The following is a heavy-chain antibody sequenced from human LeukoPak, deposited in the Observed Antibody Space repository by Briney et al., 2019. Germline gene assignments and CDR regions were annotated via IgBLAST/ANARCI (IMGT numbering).Heavy chain of an antibody. J-gene: IGHJ4*02. CDR2: INHSGST. D-gene: IGHD6-25*01. V-gene: IGHV4-34*01. CDR1: GGSFSGYY. CDR3: ARLSAKRYFFDY. Sequence: SETLSLTCAVYGGSFSGYYWSWIRQPPGRGLEWIGEINHSGSTYYNPSLRGRVTISVDTSKNQFSLKLSSVTAADTAVYYCARLSAKRYFFDYWGQGTLVTVSS.